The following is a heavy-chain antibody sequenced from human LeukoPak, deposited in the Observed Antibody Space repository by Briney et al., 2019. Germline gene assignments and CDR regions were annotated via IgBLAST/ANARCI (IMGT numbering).Heavy chain of an antibody. Sequence: SQTLSLTCTVSGDSITSGSYYWAWIRQHPGRGLEWIGYIYYTGGTHYNPSLKSRLTISVDTSENHSSLKLSSVTAADTAIYFCARAPGAFDIWGQGTMVTVSS. CDR2: IYYTGGT. CDR3: ARAPGAFDI. V-gene: IGHV4-31*03. CDR1: GDSITSGSYY. J-gene: IGHJ3*02.